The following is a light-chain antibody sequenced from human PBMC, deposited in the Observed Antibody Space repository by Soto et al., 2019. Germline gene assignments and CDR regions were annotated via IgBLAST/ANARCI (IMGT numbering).Light chain of an antibody. J-gene: IGKJ4*01. Sequence: EIVLTQSPVTLSLSPGERATLSCRASQSVGTYLSCYQHKPGQARRLLIYDASNRATGIPARFIGSGSDTDFTLTISSLEPEDFAFYYCQQRSNWRLTFGGGTKVDIK. CDR1: QSVGTY. V-gene: IGKV3-11*01. CDR2: DAS. CDR3: QQRSNWRLT.